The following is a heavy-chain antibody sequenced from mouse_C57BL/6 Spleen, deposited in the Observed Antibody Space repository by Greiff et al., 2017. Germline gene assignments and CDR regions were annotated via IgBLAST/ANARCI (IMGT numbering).Heavy chain of an antibody. CDR1: GFTFSDYG. Sequence: EVQLVESGGGLVKPGGSLKLSCAASGFTFSDYGMHWVRQAPGKGLEWVAYISSGSSTIYYADKVKGRYTISRDNAKNTLFLQMTSLRSEDTALYYCARRYDYGSRRYAMDYWGQGPSVTVST. D-gene: IGHD1-1*01. J-gene: IGHJ4*01. CDR3: ARRYDYGSRRYAMDY. CDR2: ISSGSSTI. V-gene: IGHV5-17*01.